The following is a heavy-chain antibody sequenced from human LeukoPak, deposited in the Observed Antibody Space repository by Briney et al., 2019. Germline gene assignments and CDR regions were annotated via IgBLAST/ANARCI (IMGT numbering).Heavy chain of an antibody. D-gene: IGHD2-2*02. CDR1: GFTVTSYG. CDR3: ATYCSSTSCYTPQWAFDY. CDR2: ISAYDGNT. Sequence: GASVKVSCTASGFTVTSYGNSWVRQAPGQGLEWMGWISAYDGNTNYAQKLQGSVTMTTDTSTSTAYMELSSLRSDDTAVYYCATYCSSTSCYTPQWAFDYWGQGTLVTVSS. V-gene: IGHV1-18*01. J-gene: IGHJ4*02.